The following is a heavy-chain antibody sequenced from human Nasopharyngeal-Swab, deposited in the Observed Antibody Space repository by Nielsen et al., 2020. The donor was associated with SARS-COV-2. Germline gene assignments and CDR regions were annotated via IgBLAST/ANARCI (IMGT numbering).Heavy chain of an antibody. V-gene: IGHV3-30-3*01. CDR2: ISYDGSNK. Sequence: GGSLRLSCAASGFTFSSYAMHWVRQAPGKGLEWVAVISYDGSNKYYADSVKGRFTISRDNSKNTLYLQMNSLRAEDTAVYYCARDPDSGGYYEDAFDIWGQGTMVTVSS. CDR1: GFTFSSYA. J-gene: IGHJ3*02. CDR3: ARDPDSGGYYEDAFDI. D-gene: IGHD3-22*01.